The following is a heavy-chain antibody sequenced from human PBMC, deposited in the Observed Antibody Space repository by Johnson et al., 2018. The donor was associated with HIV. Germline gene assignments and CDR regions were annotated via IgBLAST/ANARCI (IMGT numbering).Heavy chain of an antibody. CDR1: GFTFSSYA. J-gene: IGHJ3*02. CDR2: ISSNGGST. D-gene: IGHD6-13*01. V-gene: IGHV3-64*01. Sequence: VQLVESGGGVVQPGRSLRLSCAASGFTFSSYAMHWVRQAPGKGLEYVSAISSNGGSTYYANSVKGRFTISRDNSKNSLYLQMNSLRAEDTALYYCAKDGDVYGYSSSNDIWGQGTMVTVSS. CDR3: AKDGDVYGYSSSNDI.